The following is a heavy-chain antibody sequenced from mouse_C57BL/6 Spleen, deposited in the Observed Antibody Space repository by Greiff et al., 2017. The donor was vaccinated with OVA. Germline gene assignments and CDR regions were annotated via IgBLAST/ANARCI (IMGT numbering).Heavy chain of an antibody. CDR2: ISYSGST. D-gene: IGHD2-12*01. J-gene: IGHJ1*03. Sequence: DVKLVESGPGMVKPSQSLSLTCTVTGYSITSGYDWHWIRHFPGNKLEWMGYISYSGSTNYNPSLKSRISITHDTSKNHFFLKLNSVTTEDTATYYCARANSFHWYFDVWGTGTTVTVSS. V-gene: IGHV3-1*01. CDR1: GYSITSGYD. CDR3: ARANSFHWYFDV.